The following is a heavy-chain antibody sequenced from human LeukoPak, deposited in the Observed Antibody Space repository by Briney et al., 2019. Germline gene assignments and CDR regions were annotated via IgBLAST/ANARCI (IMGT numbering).Heavy chain of an antibody. D-gene: IGHD1-1*01. J-gene: IGHJ6*03. V-gene: IGHV3-64*01. CDR2: ISSNGGST. CDR3: ARGTDYYYYYMDV. Sequence: PGGSLRLSCAASEFTFSSYAMHWVRQAPGKGLEYVSAISSNGGSTYYANSVKGRFTISRDNSKNTLYLQMGSLRAEDMAVYYCARGTDYYYYYMDVWGKGTTVTISS. CDR1: EFTFSSYA.